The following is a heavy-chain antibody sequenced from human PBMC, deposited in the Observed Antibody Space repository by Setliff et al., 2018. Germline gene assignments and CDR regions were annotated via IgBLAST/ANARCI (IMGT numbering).Heavy chain of an antibody. D-gene: IGHD1-26*01. V-gene: IGHV1-18*01. J-gene: IGHJ4*02. CDR2: NSV. CDR3: ATSWGATPFDY. CDR1: GYSFTNYG. Sequence: GASVKVSCKTSGYSFTNYGINWVRQAPGQGLEWMGWNSVYAREFQGRVTMTIDTPTSTAYMELRSLRSDDTAVYYCATSWGATPFDYWGQGTLVTVSS.